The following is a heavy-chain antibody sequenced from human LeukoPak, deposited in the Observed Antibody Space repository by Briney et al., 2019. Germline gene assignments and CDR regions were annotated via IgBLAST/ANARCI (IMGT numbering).Heavy chain of an antibody. CDR3: ARELRYYDSSGYYYVPSRWFDP. Sequence: SETLSLTCTVSGGSISSSSYYWGWIRQPPGKGLEWIGSVYYSGYTYYNPSLKSRVTISVDTSKNQFSLKLSSVTAADTAVYYCARELRYYDSSGYYYVPSRWFDPWGQGTLVTVSS. V-gene: IGHV4-39*07. D-gene: IGHD3-22*01. CDR2: VYYSGYT. CDR1: GGSISSSSYY. J-gene: IGHJ5*02.